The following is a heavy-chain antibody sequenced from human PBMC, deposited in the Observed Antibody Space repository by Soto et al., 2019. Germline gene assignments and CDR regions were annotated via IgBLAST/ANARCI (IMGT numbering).Heavy chain of an antibody. Sequence: QVQLVQSGAEVKKPGSSVNVSCKASGGTFSSYTISWVRQAPGQGLEWMGRIIPILGIANYAQKFQGRVTITADKSTSTAYMELSSMRSEETAVYYCVVLSRVVVVTAADYWGQGPLVTVSS. CDR3: VVLSRVVVVTAADY. D-gene: IGHD2-21*02. CDR1: GGTFSSYT. J-gene: IGHJ4*02. V-gene: IGHV1-69*02. CDR2: IIPILGIA.